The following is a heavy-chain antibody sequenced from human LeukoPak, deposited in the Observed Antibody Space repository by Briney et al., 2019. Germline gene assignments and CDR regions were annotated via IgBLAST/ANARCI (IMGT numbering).Heavy chain of an antibody. J-gene: IGHJ4*02. D-gene: IGHD3-16*01. Sequence: ASVKVSCKASGYTFTSYYMHWVRQAPGQGPEWMGIINPSGGSTSYAQKFQGRVTMTRDTSTSTVYMELSSLRSEDTAVYYCARDPLGRGYVYYFDYWGQGSLVTVSS. CDR2: INPSGGST. V-gene: IGHV1-46*01. CDR1: GYTFTSYY. CDR3: ARDPLGRGYVYYFDY.